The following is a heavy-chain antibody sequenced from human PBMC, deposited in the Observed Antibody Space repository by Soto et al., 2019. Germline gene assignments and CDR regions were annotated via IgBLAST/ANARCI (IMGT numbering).Heavy chain of an antibody. D-gene: IGHD6-6*01. CDR3: ATERDYSTSPLDY. CDR1: GFTISSYG. Sequence: PGGSMRLSCEAAGFTISSYGSSWVRKAPGKGLEWVSVISGSGGGTYYADSVKGRFTVSRDNSKNMLYLQMSSLRAEDTAVYYYATERDYSTSPLDYWGQGTLVTVSS. J-gene: IGHJ4*02. CDR2: ISGSGGGT. V-gene: IGHV3-23*01.